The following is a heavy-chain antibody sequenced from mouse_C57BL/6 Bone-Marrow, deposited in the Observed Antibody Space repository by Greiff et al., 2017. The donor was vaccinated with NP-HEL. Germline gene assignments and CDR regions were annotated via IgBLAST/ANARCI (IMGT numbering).Heavy chain of an antibody. CDR3: ARGRRFHYYGSSYGEYYFDY. Sequence: QVQLQQPGAELVRPGTSVKLSCKASGYTFTSYWMHWVKQRPGQGLEWIGVIDPSDSYTNYNQKFKGKATLTVDTSSSTAYMQLSSLTSEDSAVYYCARGRRFHYYGSSYGEYYFDYWGQGTTLTVSS. CDR2: IDPSDSYT. V-gene: IGHV1-59*01. CDR1: GYTFTSYW. D-gene: IGHD1-1*01. J-gene: IGHJ2*01.